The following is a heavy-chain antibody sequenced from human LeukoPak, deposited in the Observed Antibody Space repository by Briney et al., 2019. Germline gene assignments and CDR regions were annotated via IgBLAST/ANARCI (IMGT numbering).Heavy chain of an antibody. Sequence: GGSLRLSCAASGFTFSSYSMNWVRQAPGKGLEWVSYISSSSSTIYYVDSVKGRFTISRDNAKNSLYLQMNSLRAEDTAVYYCARVWSRMWTVSPWISDWGQGTLVTVSS. CDR2: ISSSSSTI. D-gene: IGHD2-2*03. V-gene: IGHV3-48*01. CDR3: ARVWSRMWTVSPWISD. J-gene: IGHJ4*02. CDR1: GFTFSSYS.